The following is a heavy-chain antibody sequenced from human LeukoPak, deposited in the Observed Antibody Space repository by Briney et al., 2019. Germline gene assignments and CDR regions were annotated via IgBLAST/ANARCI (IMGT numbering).Heavy chain of an antibody. Sequence: SEALSLTCTVSGVSISSYYWSWIRQPAGKGLEWIGRIYTSGSTNYNPSLKSRVTMSVDTSKNQFSLKLSSVTAADTAVYYCARGLTRDDAFDIWGQGTMVTVSS. CDR3: ARGLTRDDAFDI. D-gene: IGHD2-21*02. V-gene: IGHV4-4*07. CDR2: IYTSGST. CDR1: GVSISSYY. J-gene: IGHJ3*02.